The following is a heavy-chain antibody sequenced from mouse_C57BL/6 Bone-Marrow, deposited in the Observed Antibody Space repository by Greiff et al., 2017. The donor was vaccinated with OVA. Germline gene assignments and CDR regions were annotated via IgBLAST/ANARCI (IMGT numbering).Heavy chain of an antibody. V-gene: IGHV5-4*01. CDR1: GFTFSSYA. J-gene: IGHJ3*01. Sequence: EVQGVESGGGLVKPGGSLKLSCAASGFTFSSYAMSWVRQTPEKRLEWVATISDGGSYTYYPDNVKGRFTISRDNAKNNLYLQMSHLKSEDTAMDYCARAPGTWFAYWGQGTLVTVSA. CDR2: ISDGGSYT. CDR3: ARAPGTWFAY.